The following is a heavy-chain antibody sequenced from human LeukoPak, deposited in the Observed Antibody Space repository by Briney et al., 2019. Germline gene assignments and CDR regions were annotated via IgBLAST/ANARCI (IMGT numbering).Heavy chain of an antibody. CDR1: GYTFTSYY. Sequence: ASVKVSCKAFGYTFTSYYMHWVRQAPGQGLEWMGIINPSGGSTSYAQKFQGRVTMTRGTSTSTVYMELSSLRSEDTAVYYCARDRDYYGSGSYQAPDYWGRGTLVTVSS. J-gene: IGHJ4*02. CDR3: ARDRDYYGSGSYQAPDY. V-gene: IGHV1-46*01. D-gene: IGHD3-10*01. CDR2: INPSGGST.